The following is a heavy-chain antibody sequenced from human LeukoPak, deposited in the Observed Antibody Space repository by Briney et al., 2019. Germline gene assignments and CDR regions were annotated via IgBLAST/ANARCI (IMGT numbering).Heavy chain of an antibody. V-gene: IGHV3-53*01. J-gene: IGHJ4*02. CDR1: GFTVSSNY. CDR2: IYSGGNT. D-gene: IGHD3-22*01. CDR3: ARGVANYYDSSGYHN. Sequence: GGSLRLSCAASGFTVSSNYMSWVRQAPGKGLEWVSVIYSGGNTNYADSVKGRFTISRDNSKNTLYLQMNSLRAEDTAVYYCARGVANYYDSSGYHNWGQGTLVTGAS.